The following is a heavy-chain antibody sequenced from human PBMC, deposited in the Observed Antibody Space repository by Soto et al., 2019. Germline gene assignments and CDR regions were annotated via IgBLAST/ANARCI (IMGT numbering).Heavy chain of an antibody. CDR2: IYHSGST. D-gene: IGHD2-15*01. V-gene: IGHV4-31*03. Sequence: SETLSLTCTVSGSSISSGSYYWSWIRQHPGKGLEWIGYIYHSGSTYYNPSLKSRATISLDTSKNQFSLKLSSVTAADTAVYYCARDYMAVVDWGPGTLVTVSS. CDR3: ARDYMAVVD. J-gene: IGHJ4*02. CDR1: GSSISSGSYY.